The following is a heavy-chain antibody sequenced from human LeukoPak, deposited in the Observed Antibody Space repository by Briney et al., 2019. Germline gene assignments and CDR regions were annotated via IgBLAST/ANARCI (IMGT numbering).Heavy chain of an antibody. D-gene: IGHD3-3*01. J-gene: IGHJ4*02. Sequence: PSETLSLTXTVSGGSISSSSYYWGWIRQPPGKGLEWIGSIYYSGSTYYNPSLKSRVTISVDTSKNQFSLKLSSVTAADTAVYYCARSQITIFGVAIDSLYYFDYWGQGTLVTVSS. CDR2: IYYSGST. CDR1: GGSISSSSYY. CDR3: ARSQITIFGVAIDSLYYFDY. V-gene: IGHV4-39*01.